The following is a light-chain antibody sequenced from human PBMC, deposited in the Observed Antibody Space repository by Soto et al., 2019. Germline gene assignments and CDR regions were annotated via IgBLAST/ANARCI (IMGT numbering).Light chain of an antibody. V-gene: IGKV3-15*01. Sequence: IVMTQSPATLSVSPGERATLSCRASQSVKNNLAWYQEKPGQVPRLLIHGTSTRATGIPARFSGSASGTDFTLTISSLQPEDSATYYCQQTYSNPRTFGRGTKVDIK. CDR2: GTS. CDR1: QSVKNN. CDR3: QQTYSNPRT. J-gene: IGKJ1*01.